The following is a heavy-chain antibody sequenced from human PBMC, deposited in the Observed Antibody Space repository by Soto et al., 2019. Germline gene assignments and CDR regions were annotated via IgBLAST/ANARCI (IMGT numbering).Heavy chain of an antibody. D-gene: IGHD3-9*01. Sequence: RGESLKISCKDSGYSFTDYWIGWVRQQPGKGLEWMGIIYPGDSDTRYSLSFQGQVTISVDKSISTAYLQWSSLKASGTAMYYCARLLTGIKYGMDVWGQGTTVTVSS. CDR2: IYPGDSDT. V-gene: IGHV5-51*01. CDR1: GYSFTDYW. CDR3: ARLLTGIKYGMDV. J-gene: IGHJ6*02.